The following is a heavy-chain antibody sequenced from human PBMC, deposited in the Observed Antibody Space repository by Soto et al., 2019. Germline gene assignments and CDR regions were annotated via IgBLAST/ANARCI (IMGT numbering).Heavy chain of an antibody. D-gene: IGHD1-26*01. CDR1: GGSISSSSYY. J-gene: IGHJ4*02. CDR3: ARDRGAWELLRGFDY. Sequence: SETLSLTCTVSGGSISSSSYYWGWIRQPPGKGLEWIGSIYYSGSTHYNPSLKSRVTISVDTSKNQFSLKLSSVTAADTAVYYCARDRGAWELLRGFDYWGQGTLVTVSS. CDR2: IYYSGST. V-gene: IGHV4-39*02.